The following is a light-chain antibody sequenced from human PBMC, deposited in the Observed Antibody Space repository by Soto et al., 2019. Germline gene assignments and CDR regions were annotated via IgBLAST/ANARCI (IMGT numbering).Light chain of an antibody. J-gene: IGKJ5*01. CDR2: DAS. V-gene: IGKV3-15*01. CDR1: QSVRSF. Sequence: DIVLTQSPATLSLSPGERATLSCRASQSVRSFLAWYQQKPGQAPRLLIYDASTRATGIPDRFSGGGSGTEFTLTISSLQSEDFVVYYCQQYNSWPPITFGQGTRLEIK. CDR3: QQYNSWPPIT.